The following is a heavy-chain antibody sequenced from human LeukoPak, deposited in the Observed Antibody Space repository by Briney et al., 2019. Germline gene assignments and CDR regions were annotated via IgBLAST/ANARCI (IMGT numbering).Heavy chain of an antibody. V-gene: IGHV4-59*01. J-gene: IGHJ4*02. D-gene: IGHD3-22*01. CDR1: GGSISSYY. CDR2: IYYSGST. Sequence: PSETLSLTCTVFGGSISSYYWSWIRQPPGKGLEWIGYIYYSGSTNYNPSLKSRVTISVDTSKNQFSLKLSSVTAADTAVYYCARDRLGDSSDNWGQGTLVTVSS. CDR3: ARDRLGDSSDN.